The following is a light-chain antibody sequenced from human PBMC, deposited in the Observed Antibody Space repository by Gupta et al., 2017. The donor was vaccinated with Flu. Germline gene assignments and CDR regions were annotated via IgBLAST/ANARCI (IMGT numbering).Light chain of an antibody. V-gene: IGKV1-39*01. CDR2: GAS. CDR1: QNISKY. J-gene: IGKJ5*01. CDR3: QQSDTIPIT. Sequence: GDSVTITYRASQNISKYLSWYRHNPGRAHSLLIYGASSLQSGVPSRFSGSGSEPDFTLTINKLEPEYFATYYCQQSDTIPITFGQGTRLEIK.